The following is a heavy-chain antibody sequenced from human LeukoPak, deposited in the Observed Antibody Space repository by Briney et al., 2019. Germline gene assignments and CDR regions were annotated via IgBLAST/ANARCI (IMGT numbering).Heavy chain of an antibody. V-gene: IGHV3-11*06. J-gene: IGHJ6*02. Sequence: PGGSLRLSCAASGFTFSIYAMSWIRQAPGKGLEWVSYISSSSSYTNYADSVKGRFTISRDNAKNSLYLQMNSLRAEDTAVYYCARDPENLYDSSGYYFYYYYGMDVWGQGTTVTVSS. CDR2: ISSSSSYT. D-gene: IGHD3-22*01. CDR3: ARDPENLYDSSGYYFYYYYGMDV. CDR1: GFTFSIYA.